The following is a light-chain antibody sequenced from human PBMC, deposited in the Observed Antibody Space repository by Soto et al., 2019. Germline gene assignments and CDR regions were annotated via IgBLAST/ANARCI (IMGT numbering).Light chain of an antibody. CDR1: QGISSY. J-gene: IGKJ4*01. CDR3: QQYYSYPPT. CDR2: AAS. V-gene: IGKV1-8*01. Sequence: AIRMTQSPSSFSASTGDRVTITCRASQGISSYLAWYQQKPGQAPKLLIYAASTLQSGVPSRFSGSGSGTDFTLSIRCLQSEDFATYYCQQYYSYPPTFGGSTNVEIK.